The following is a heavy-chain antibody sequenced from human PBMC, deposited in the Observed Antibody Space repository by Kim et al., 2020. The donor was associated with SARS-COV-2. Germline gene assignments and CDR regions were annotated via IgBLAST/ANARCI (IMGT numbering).Heavy chain of an antibody. V-gene: IGHV3-30*18. CDR1: GFTFSSYG. CDR3: AKELAAAGTFEVSGY. Sequence: GGSLRLSCAASGFTFSSYGMHWVRQAPGKGLEWVAVISYDGSNKYYADSVKGRFTISRDNSKNTLYLQMNSLRAEDTAVYYCAKELAAAGTFEVSGYWGQGTLVTVSS. CDR2: ISYDGSNK. J-gene: IGHJ4*02. D-gene: IGHD6-13*01.